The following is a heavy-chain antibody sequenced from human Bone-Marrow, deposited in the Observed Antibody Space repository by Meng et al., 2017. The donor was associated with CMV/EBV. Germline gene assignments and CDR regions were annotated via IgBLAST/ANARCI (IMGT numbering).Heavy chain of an antibody. CDR1: GFTFSSYS. CDR3: ARDVVDCTNGVCARRGMDV. Sequence: GGSLRLSCAASGFTFSSYSMNWVRQAPGKGLEWVSSISSSSSYIYYADSVKGRFTISRDNAKNSLYLQMNSLRAEDTAVYYYARDVVDCTNGVCARRGMDVWGQGTTVTVSS. D-gene: IGHD2-8*01. V-gene: IGHV3-21*01. CDR2: ISSSSSYI. J-gene: IGHJ6*02.